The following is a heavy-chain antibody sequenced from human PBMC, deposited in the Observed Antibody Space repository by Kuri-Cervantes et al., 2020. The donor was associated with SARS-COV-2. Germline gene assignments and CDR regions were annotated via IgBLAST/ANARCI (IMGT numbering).Heavy chain of an antibody. CDR3: ARDPSAVVTPPDSDAFDI. CDR2: VNHNGGA. V-gene: IGHV4-34*01. Sequence: SQTLSLTCAIYGGSLSGSYWSWIRQSPGKRLEWIGEVNHNGGANYNPSLRSRVTISVDTSKNQFSLKLSSVTAADTAVYYCARDPSAVVTPPDSDAFDIWGQGTMVTVSS. D-gene: IGHD4-23*01. CDR1: GGSLSGSY. J-gene: IGHJ3*02.